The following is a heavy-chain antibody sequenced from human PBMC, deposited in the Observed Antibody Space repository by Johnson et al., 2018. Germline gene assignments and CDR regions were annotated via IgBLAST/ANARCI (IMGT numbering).Heavy chain of an antibody. J-gene: IGHJ6*02. CDR1: GFTFGNYG. CDR2: ISFDGSKK. Sequence: VQLLESGGGVVQPGRSLRLSCAASGFTFGNYGMHWVRQAPGKGLEWVAVISFDGSKKYYSDSVKGRFTISRDNSDNTVYLQMNSLRDDDTAVYYCAKDLGGNYYYGMDVWGQGTTVSVSS. CDR3: AKDLGGNYYYGMDV. V-gene: IGHV3-30*18.